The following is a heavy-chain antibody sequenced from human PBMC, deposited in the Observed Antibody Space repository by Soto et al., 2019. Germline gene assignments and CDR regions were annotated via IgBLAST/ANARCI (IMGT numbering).Heavy chain of an antibody. CDR1: GYTFTSYG. J-gene: IGHJ4*02. CDR3: ARDSPPVDY. CDR2: ISAYNGNT. Sequence: QVQLVQSGAEVKKPGASVKVSCKASGYTFTSYGVSWVRQAPGQGLEWMGWISAYNGNTKYAQKLQGRVTMTTDTSTNTAYMDLRSLRSDDTSVCYCARDSPPVDYWGQGTLVTVSS. V-gene: IGHV1-18*01.